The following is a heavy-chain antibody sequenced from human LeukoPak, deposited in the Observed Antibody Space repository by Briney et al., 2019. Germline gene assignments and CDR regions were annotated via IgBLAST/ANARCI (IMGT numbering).Heavy chain of an antibody. D-gene: IGHD1-26*01. CDR3: ARGGIVGAPPNYYYYYGMDV. CDR1: GGTFSSYA. Sequence: SVKVSRKASGGTFSSYAISWVRQAPGQGLEWMGGIIPIFGTANYARKFQGRVTITADESTSTAYMELSSLRSEDTAVYYCARGGIVGAPPNYYYYYGMDVWGQGTTVTVSS. V-gene: IGHV1-69*13. J-gene: IGHJ6*02. CDR2: IIPIFGTA.